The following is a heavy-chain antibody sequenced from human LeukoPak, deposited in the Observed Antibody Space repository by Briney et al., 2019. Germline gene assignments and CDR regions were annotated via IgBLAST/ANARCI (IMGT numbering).Heavy chain of an antibody. CDR3: AKATGDLNDLDV. V-gene: IGHV3-43*01. CDR1: GFTFDDYT. D-gene: IGHD1-1*01. CDR2: ISWDGGST. J-gene: IGHJ6*04. Sequence: GGSLRLSCAASGFTFDDYTMHWVRQAPGKGLEWVSLISWDGGSTYYADSVKGRITISRDNSKNSLYLQMNSLRTEDTALYYCAKATGDLNDLDVWGKGTTVTVSS.